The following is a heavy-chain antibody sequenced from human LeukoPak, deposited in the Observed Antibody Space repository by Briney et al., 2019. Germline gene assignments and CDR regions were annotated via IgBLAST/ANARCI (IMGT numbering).Heavy chain of an antibody. V-gene: IGHV3-21*01. CDR3: ERDSATGRLYGIDV. D-gene: IGHD2-15*01. CDR2: ISSSGSNK. Sequence: GGSLRLSCAASGFTFSSYSMNWVRQAPGKGLEWVAAISSSGSNKYYADSVKGRFTISRDNAKNSLYLQMNSLRAEDTAVYYCERDSATGRLYGIDVWGKGTTVTVSS. CDR1: GFTFSSYS. J-gene: IGHJ6*04.